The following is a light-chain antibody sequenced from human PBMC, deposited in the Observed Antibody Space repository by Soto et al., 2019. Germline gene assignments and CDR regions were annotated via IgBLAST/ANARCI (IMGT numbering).Light chain of an antibody. CDR2: GAS. CDR1: QTVSSRY. V-gene: IGKV3-20*01. Sequence: EIVLTQSPVTLSLSPGERATLSCRASQTVSSRYLAWYQQKPGQAPRLLMYGASNRATGIPDRFSGSGSGTDFTLTISRLEPEDFAVYFCQQYGRSPPFTFGQGTKVDIK. CDR3: QQYGRSPPFT. J-gene: IGKJ2*01.